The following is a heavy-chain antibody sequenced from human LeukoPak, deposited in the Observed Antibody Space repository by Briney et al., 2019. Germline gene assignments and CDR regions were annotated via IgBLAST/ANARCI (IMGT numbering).Heavy chain of an antibody. V-gene: IGHV4-34*01. CDR1: GGSFSGYY. CDR2: INHSGST. Sequence: SETLSLTCAVYGGSFSGYYWSWIRQPPGKGLEWIGEINHSGSTNYNPSLKSRVVISIDTSKNQFSLKLNSVTAADTAVYYCARGGSGATGWFDPWGRGTLVTVSS. D-gene: IGHD1-26*01. J-gene: IGHJ5*02. CDR3: ARGGSGATGWFDP.